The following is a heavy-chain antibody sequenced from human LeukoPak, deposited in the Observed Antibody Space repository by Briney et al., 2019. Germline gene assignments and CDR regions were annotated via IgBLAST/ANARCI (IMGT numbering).Heavy chain of an antibody. J-gene: IGHJ6*03. D-gene: IGHD1-1*01. CDR3: ARGSYNWNDEGYYYYMDV. CDR1: GYTFTSYD. V-gene: IGHV1-8*01. CDR2: MNPNSGNT. Sequence: ASVKVSCKASGYTFTSYDINWVRQATGQGLEWMGWMNPNSGNTGYAQKFQGRVTITADESTSTAYMELSSLRSEDTAVYYCARGSYNWNDEGYYYYMDVWGKGTTVTISS.